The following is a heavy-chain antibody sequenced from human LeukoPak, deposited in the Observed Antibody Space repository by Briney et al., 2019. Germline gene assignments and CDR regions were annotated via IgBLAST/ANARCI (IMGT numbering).Heavy chain of an antibody. Sequence: SETLSLTCAVSGGSISSGGYSWSWIRQPPGKGLEWIGYIYHSGSTYYNPSLKSRVTISVDRSKNQFPLKLSSVTAADTAVYYCASRKVDYYYGMDVWGKGTTVTVSS. CDR2: IYHSGST. CDR3: ASRKVDYYYGMDV. J-gene: IGHJ6*04. D-gene: IGHD2-15*01. V-gene: IGHV4-30-2*01. CDR1: GGSISSGGYS.